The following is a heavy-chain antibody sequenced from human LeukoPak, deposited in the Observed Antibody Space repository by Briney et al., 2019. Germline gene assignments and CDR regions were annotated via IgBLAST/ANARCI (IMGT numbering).Heavy chain of an antibody. V-gene: IGHV3-66*02. CDR2: IYSGGST. Sequence: IYSGGSTVYADPVKGRFTISRDNSKNTLYLQMNSLRAEDTAVYYCAKVPRGLGYCSSTSCYQFDYWGQGTLVTVSS. J-gene: IGHJ4*02. D-gene: IGHD2-2*01. CDR3: AKVPRGLGYCSSTSCYQFDY.